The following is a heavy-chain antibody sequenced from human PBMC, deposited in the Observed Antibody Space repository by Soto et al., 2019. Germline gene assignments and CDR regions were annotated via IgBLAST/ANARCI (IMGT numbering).Heavy chain of an antibody. J-gene: IGHJ3*02. V-gene: IGHV3-72*01. CDR1: GFTFSAHY. CDR2: SRNKDNSYNT. Sequence: GGSLRLSCAASGFTFSAHYMDWVRQAPEKGLEWVGRSRNKDNSYNTEYAASVKGRFTLSRDDSKSSLYLQMNSLKTEDTAVYYCTINYYDTSGYSIDIWGQGTMVTVSS. D-gene: IGHD3-22*01. CDR3: TINYYDTSGYSIDI.